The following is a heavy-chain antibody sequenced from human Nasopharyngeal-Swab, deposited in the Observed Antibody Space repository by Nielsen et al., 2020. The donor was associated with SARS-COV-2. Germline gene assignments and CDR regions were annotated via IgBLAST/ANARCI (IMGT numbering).Heavy chain of an antibody. J-gene: IGHJ4*02. CDR1: GFIFSDYY. CDR3: HLSSGYDGYINY. D-gene: IGHD3-22*01. V-gene: IGHV3-11*04. CDR2: IGRTGTDI. Sequence: GGSLRLSCAASGFIFSDYYMTWIRQAPGKGLEWLSYIGRTGTDISYADSVKGRFTISRDNSKNTLYLQMNSLRAEDTAMYYCHLSSGYDGYINYWGQGTLVTVSS.